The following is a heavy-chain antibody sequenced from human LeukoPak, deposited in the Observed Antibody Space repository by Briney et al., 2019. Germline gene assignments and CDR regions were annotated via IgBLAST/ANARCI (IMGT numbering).Heavy chain of an antibody. V-gene: IGHV3-48*02. CDR1: GLTFSSYS. CDR3: ARARSSGWVIDS. CDR2: ISSGGGGT. J-gene: IGHJ4*02. D-gene: IGHD6-19*01. Sequence: GGSLRLSCAASGLTFSSYSMTWVRQAPGKGLEWISYISSGGGGTYYADSVKGRFTISRDNAKNSLYLQMNSLRDEDTAVYFCARARSSGWVIDSWGQGTLVTVSS.